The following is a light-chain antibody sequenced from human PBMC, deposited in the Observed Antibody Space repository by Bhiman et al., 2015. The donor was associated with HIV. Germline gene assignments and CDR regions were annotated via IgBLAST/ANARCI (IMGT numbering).Light chain of an antibody. J-gene: IGLJ1*01. Sequence: QSALTQPASVSGSPGQSITISCTGTSSDIGAYNYVSWYQQHPGKVPKLLIYDVTNWPSGVPNRFSGSKSDNTASLTISGLQAEDEADYYCSSYTTSSTYVFGTGTKVTVL. CDR2: DVT. CDR3: SSYTTSSTYV. CDR1: SSDIGAYNY. V-gene: IGLV2-14*01.